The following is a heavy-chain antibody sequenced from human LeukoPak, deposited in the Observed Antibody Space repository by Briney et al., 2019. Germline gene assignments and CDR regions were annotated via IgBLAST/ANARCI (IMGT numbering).Heavy chain of an antibody. V-gene: IGHV4-34*01. Sequence: PSETLSLTCAVYDGSFSAYCWSWIRQPPGKGLEWIGEINHSGSTNYNPSLKSRVTISVDTSKNQFSLKLSSVTAADTAVYYCARHWSDILTGYYRPFDCWGQGTLVTVSS. CDR2: INHSGST. CDR1: DGSFSAYC. J-gene: IGHJ4*02. D-gene: IGHD3-9*01. CDR3: ARHWSDILTGYYRPFDC.